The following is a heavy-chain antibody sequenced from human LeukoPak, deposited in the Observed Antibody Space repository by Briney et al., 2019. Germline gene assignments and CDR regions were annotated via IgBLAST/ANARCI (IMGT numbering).Heavy chain of an antibody. CDR1: GFTFSSYA. CDR2: ISSNGGST. D-gene: IGHD5-12*01. J-gene: IGHJ4*02. Sequence: PEGSLRLSCAASGFTFSSYAMHWVRQAPGKGLEYVSAISSNGGSTYYANSVKGRFTISRDNSKNTLYLQMGSLRAEDMAVYYCARSGFVYYFDYWGQGTLVTVSS. CDR3: ARSGFVYYFDY. V-gene: IGHV3-64*01.